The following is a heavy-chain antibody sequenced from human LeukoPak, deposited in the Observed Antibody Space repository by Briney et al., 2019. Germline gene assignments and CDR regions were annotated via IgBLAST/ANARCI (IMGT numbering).Heavy chain of an antibody. D-gene: IGHD3-3*01. Sequence: RASVKVSCKASGYTFTSYDINWVRQATGQGLEWMGWMNPNSGNTGYAQKFQGRVTMTRNTSISTAYMELSSLRSEDTAVYYCASAIFPYGWFDPWGQGTPVTVSS. V-gene: IGHV1-8*01. J-gene: IGHJ5*02. CDR2: MNPNSGNT. CDR3: ASAIFPYGWFDP. CDR1: GYTFTSYD.